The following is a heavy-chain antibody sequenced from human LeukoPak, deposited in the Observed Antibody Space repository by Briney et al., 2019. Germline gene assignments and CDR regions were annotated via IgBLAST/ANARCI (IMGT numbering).Heavy chain of an antibody. CDR1: GFTFSSHT. D-gene: IGHD5-18*01. Sequence: PGGSLRLSCAAFGFTFSSHTMNWVRQAPGKGLEWVSCISGSSSYIFYADSVKGRFTISRDNAKNSLYLQINSLRAEDAAVYYCARGQKQLWLHKDYWGQGTLVTVSS. J-gene: IGHJ4*02. CDR2: ISGSSSYI. V-gene: IGHV3-21*01. CDR3: ARGQKQLWLHKDY.